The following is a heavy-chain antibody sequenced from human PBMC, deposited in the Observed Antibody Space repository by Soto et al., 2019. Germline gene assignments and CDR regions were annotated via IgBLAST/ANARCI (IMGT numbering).Heavy chain of an antibody. J-gene: IGHJ6*03. V-gene: IGHV3-11*01. D-gene: IGHD2-15*01. CDR1: GFTFSDYY. Sequence: PGGSLRLSCAASGFTFSDYYMSWIRQAPGKGLEWVSYISSSGSTIYYADSVKGRFTISRDNAKNSLYLQMNSLRAEDTAVYYCARVTRNCSGGSYYQYYYYYYMDVWGKGTTVTVSS. CDR3: ARVTRNCSGGSYYQYYYYYYMDV. CDR2: ISSSGSTI.